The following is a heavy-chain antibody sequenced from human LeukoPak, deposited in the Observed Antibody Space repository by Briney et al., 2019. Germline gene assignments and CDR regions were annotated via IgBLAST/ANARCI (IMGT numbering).Heavy chain of an antibody. CDR1: GFTFSSYA. Sequence: GGSLRLSCAASGFTFSSYAMSWVRQAPGKGLEWVTGISGSRGSTYYADSAKGRFTISSDNHKNTLYLQMNSLRAEDTAVYYCAKDYYYDSSGYYSYFDYWGQGTLVTVSS. V-gene: IGHV3-23*01. J-gene: IGHJ4*02. CDR2: ISGSRGST. CDR3: AKDYYYDSSGYYSYFDY. D-gene: IGHD3-22*01.